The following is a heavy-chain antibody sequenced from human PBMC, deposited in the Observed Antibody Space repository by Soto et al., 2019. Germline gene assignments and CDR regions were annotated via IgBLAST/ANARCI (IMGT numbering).Heavy chain of an antibody. Sequence: PSDTLSLTCAVYGGSFSGYYWSWIRQPPGKGLEWIGEINHSGSTNYNPSLKSRVTISVDTSKNQFSLKLSSVTAADTAVYYCARGTMVRGVIIMNHYYYYGMDVWGQGTTVT. CDR2: INHSGST. CDR3: ARGTMVRGVIIMNHYYYYGMDV. D-gene: IGHD3-10*01. J-gene: IGHJ6*02. V-gene: IGHV4-34*01. CDR1: GGSFSGYY.